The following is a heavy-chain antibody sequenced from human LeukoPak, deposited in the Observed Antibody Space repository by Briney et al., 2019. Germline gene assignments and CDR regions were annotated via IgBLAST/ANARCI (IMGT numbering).Heavy chain of an antibody. Sequence: SETLSLTCTVSGYSISSGYYWGWIRQPPGKGLEWIGSIYHSGSTYYNPSLKSRVTISVDTSKNQFSLKLSSVTAADTAVYYCARDRDYYGSGSDVWGKGTTVTVFS. D-gene: IGHD3-10*01. CDR3: ARDRDYYGSGSDV. CDR1: GYSISSGYY. CDR2: IYHSGST. J-gene: IGHJ6*04. V-gene: IGHV4-38-2*02.